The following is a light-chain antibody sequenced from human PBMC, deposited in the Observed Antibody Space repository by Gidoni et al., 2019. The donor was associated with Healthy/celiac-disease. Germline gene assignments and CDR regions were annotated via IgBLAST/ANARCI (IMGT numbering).Light chain of an antibody. Sequence: EIVLTQSPSTPSLSPGERATLSCRASQSVSSSYLAWYQQKPGQAPRLLIYGASSRATGIPDRFSGSGSGTDFTLTISRLEPEDFAVYYCQQYGSPLTFGGGTKVEIK. J-gene: IGKJ4*01. CDR3: QQYGSPLT. CDR1: QSVSSSY. V-gene: IGKV3-20*01. CDR2: GAS.